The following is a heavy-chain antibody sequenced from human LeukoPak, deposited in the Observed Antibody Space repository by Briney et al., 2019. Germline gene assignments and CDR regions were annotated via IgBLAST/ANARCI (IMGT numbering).Heavy chain of an antibody. J-gene: IGHJ3*02. V-gene: IGHV1-69*05. D-gene: IGHD5-12*01. Sequence: GASVKVSCKASGGTFSSYAISWVRQAPGQGLEWMGRIIPIFGTANYAQKFQGRVTITTDESTSTAYMELSSLRSEDTAVYYCARDWTVARAFGIWGQGTMVTVSS. CDR2: IIPIFGTA. CDR3: ARDWTVARAFGI. CDR1: GGTFSSYA.